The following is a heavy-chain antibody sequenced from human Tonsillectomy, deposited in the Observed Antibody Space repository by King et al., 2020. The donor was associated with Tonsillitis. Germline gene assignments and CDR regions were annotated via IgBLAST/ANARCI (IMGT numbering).Heavy chain of an antibody. CDR1: GFTFSSYW. V-gene: IGHV3-7*03. CDR2: VKQDGSEK. J-gene: IGHJ3*02. D-gene: IGHD3-16*01. CDR3: ASTWGALDI. Sequence: VQLVESGGGLVQPGGSLRLSCAASGFTFSSYWMSWVRQAPGKGLEWVANVKQDGSEKYYVDSVKGRFTISRANAKNSLQLQMNSLRAEDTAVYYCASTWGALDIWGQGTTVTVSS.